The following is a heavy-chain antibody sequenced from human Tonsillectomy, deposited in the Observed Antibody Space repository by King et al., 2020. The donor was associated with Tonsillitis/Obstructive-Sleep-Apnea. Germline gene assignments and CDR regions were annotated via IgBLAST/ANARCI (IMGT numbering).Heavy chain of an antibody. CDR1: GFSLSTSGVG. D-gene: IGHD2-15*01. Sequence: TLKESGPTLVKPTQTLTLTCTFSGFSLSTSGVGVGWIRQPPGKALEWLALIYWDDDKRYSPSLKSRLTITKDTSKNQVVLTVNNMDPVDTATYYCAHAYCGDGIGYSVAHYYYYYMDVWGKGTTVTVSS. CDR3: AHAYCGDGIGYSVAHYYYYYMDV. J-gene: IGHJ6*03. CDR2: IYWDDDK. V-gene: IGHV2-5*02.